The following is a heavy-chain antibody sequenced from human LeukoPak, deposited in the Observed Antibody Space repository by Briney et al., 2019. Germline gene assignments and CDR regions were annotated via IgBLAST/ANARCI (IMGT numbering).Heavy chain of an antibody. J-gene: IGHJ5*02. CDR3: ARRGFGPLVRGIWFDP. D-gene: IGHD6-13*01. CDR1: GYSFTRYW. CDR2: IYPGDSDT. Sequence: GESLKISCKGSGYSFTRYWIGWVRQMPGKGLEWMGIIYPGDSDTRYSPSFQGQVTISADKSISTAYLQWSSLKASDTAMYDCARRGFGPLVRGIWFDPWGQGTLVTVSS. V-gene: IGHV5-51*01.